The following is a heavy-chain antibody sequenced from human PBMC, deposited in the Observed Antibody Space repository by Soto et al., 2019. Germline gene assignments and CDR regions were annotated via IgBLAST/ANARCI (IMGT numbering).Heavy chain of an antibody. CDR3: ARDKPQLPXYSSGWYRFYYYYGMDV. J-gene: IGHJ6*02. V-gene: IGHV1-18*04. CDR2: ISAYNGNT. CDR1: GYTFTSYY. D-gene: IGHD6-19*01. Sequence: ASVKVSCMASGYTFTSYYRYWVRQAPGQGLEWMGWISAYNGNTNYAQKLQGRVTMTTDTSTSTAYMELRSLRSDDTSVYYCARDKPQLPXYSSGWYRFYYYYGMDVWGQGTTVTVSS.